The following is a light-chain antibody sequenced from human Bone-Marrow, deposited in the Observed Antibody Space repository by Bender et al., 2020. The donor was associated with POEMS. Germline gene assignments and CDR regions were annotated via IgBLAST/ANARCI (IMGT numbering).Light chain of an antibody. CDR2: DVT. Sequence: QSGLTQPPSASGSPGQSVTISCSGSSSDIGGYNNVSWYQRHPGKAPKLIIYDVTNRPSGVPDRLTGYKSGNTASLTVSGLRAEDEAEYYRSSFADTKNVLFGGGTKLTVL. J-gene: IGLJ2*01. V-gene: IGLV2-8*01. CDR3: SSFADTKNVL. CDR1: SSDIGGYNN.